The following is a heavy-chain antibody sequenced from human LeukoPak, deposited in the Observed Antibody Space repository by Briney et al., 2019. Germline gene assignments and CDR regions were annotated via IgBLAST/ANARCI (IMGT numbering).Heavy chain of an antibody. CDR2: IIPIFGTA. V-gene: IGHV1-69*05. CDR1: GGTFSSYA. CDR3: ARAYYYDSSGWSFDY. D-gene: IGHD3-22*01. Sequence: SVKVSCKASGGTFSSYAISWVRQAPGQGLEWMGRIIPIFGTANYAQKFQGRVTITTDESTSTAYMGLSSLRSEDTAVYYCARAYYYDSSGWSFDYWGQGTLVTVSS. J-gene: IGHJ4*02.